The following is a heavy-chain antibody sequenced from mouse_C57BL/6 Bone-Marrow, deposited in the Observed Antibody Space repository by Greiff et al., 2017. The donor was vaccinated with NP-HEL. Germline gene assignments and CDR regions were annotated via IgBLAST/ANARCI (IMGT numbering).Heavy chain of an antibody. J-gene: IGHJ2*01. D-gene: IGHD1-1*01. CDR2: IDPNSGGT. Sequence: QVQLPGAELVKPGASVQLSCKASGYTFTSYLMHWVKQRPGRGLEWIGRIDPNSGGTKYNEKFKSKATLTVDKPSSTAYMQLNSLTSEDSAVYYCARYYYGSSSFDYWGQGTTLTVSS. CDR3: ARYYYGSSSFDY. CDR1: GYTFTSYL. V-gene: IGHV1-72*01.